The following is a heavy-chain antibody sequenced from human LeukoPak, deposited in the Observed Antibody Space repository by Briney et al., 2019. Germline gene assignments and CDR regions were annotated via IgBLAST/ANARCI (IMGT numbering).Heavy chain of an antibody. CDR1: GFTFSSYG. Sequence: GGSLRLSCAASGFTFSSYGMHWVRQAPGKGLEWVAFIRYDGSNKYYADSVKGRFTISRDNSKNTLYLQMNSLRAEDTAVYYCARDKGPAAAYYFDYWGQGTLVTVSS. CDR3: ARDKGPAAAYYFDY. V-gene: IGHV3-30*02. CDR2: IRYDGSNK. J-gene: IGHJ4*02. D-gene: IGHD2-2*01.